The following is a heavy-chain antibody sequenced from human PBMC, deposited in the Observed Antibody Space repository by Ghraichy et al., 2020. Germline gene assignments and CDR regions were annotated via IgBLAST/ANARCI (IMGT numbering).Heavy chain of an antibody. Sequence: GGSLRLSCAASEFTLSNYAVGWVRQAPGKGLEWVSSISGSGDTHYAASVKGRFTILRDIFKNTLYLQMNSLSGEDTAVYYCAKGSADTVYFFNYWGRGTLVSVST. J-gene: IGHJ4*02. CDR1: EFTLSNYA. CDR2: ISGSGDT. D-gene: IGHD3-10*01. V-gene: IGHV3-23*01. CDR3: AKGSADTVYFFNY.